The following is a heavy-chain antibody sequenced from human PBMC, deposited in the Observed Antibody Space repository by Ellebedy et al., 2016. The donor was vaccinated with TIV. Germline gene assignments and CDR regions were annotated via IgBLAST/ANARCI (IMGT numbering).Heavy chain of an antibody. CDR3: ARAFLLVVAATDNWFDP. D-gene: IGHD2-15*01. J-gene: IGHJ5*02. CDR2: INAGNGNT. Sequence: ASVKVSCKASGYTFTSYVMHWVRQAPGQRLEWMGWINAGNGNTKYSQKFQGRVTITRDTSASTAYMELSSLRSEDTAVYYCARAFLLVVAATDNWFDPWGQGTLVTVSS. CDR1: GYTFTSYV. V-gene: IGHV1-3*01.